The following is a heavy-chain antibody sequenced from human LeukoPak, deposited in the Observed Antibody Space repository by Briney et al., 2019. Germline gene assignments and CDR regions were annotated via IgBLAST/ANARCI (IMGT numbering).Heavy chain of an antibody. Sequence: PSETLSLTCTVSGGSISSYFWSWIRQPPGKGLEWIGYIYYSGSTNYNPSLKSRVTISAVTSKNQFSLKLSSVTAADTAVYYCARDRALGLSNDAFDIWGQGTMVTVSS. V-gene: IGHV4-59*01. CDR2: IYYSGST. D-gene: IGHD2-2*01. CDR1: GGSISSYF. CDR3: ARDRALGLSNDAFDI. J-gene: IGHJ3*02.